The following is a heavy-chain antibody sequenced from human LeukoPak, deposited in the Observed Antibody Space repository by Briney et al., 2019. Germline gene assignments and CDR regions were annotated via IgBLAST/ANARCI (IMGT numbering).Heavy chain of an antibody. D-gene: IGHD2-2*01. CDR1: GGSISSYY. CDR2: IYYSGST. J-gene: IGHJ5*02. Sequence: SETLSLTCTVSGGSISSYYWSRIRQPPGKGLEWIGYIYYSGSTNYNPSLKSRVTISVDTSKNQFSLKLSSVTAADTAVYYCARGDGIVVVPAAANWFDPWGQGTLVTVSS. V-gene: IGHV4-59*12. CDR3: ARGDGIVVVPAAANWFDP.